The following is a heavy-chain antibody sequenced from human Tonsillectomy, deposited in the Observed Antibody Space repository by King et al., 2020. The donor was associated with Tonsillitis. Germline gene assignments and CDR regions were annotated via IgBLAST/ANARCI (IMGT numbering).Heavy chain of an antibody. D-gene: IGHD2-15*01. CDR2: IYYSGST. J-gene: IGHJ6*02. CDR1: GGSISSYY. V-gene: IGHV4-59*01. Sequence: QLQESGPGLVKPSETLSLTCIVSGGSISSYYWSWLRQPPGKGLEWLGYIYYSGSTNYNPSLKSRVTISVDTSKNQFSLKLRSVTAADTAVYYCARDRVEVAARNYYYGMDVWGQGTTVTVSS. CDR3: ARDRVEVAARNYYYGMDV.